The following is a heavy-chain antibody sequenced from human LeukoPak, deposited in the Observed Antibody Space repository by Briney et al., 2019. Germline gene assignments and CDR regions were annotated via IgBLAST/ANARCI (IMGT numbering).Heavy chain of an antibody. CDR3: AKDTYSVRGVTRDY. J-gene: IGHJ4*02. CDR1: GFTFSSYA. V-gene: IGHV3-23*01. D-gene: IGHD3-10*01. Sequence: TGGSLRLSCAASGFTFSSYAMSWVRQAPGKGLEWVSAISGSGGSTYYADSVKGRFTISRDNSKNTLYLQVNSLRAEDTAVYYCAKDTYSVRGVTRDYWGQGTQVTVSS. CDR2: ISGSGGST.